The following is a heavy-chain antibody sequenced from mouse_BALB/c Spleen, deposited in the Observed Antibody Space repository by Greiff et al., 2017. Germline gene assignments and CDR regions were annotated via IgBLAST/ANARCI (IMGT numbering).Heavy chain of an antibody. CDR2: IYPGDGDT. CDR3: ARGYDAYFDY. CDR1: GYTFTSYW. Sequence: VQLQESGAELARPGASVKLSCKASGYTFTSYWMQWVKQRPGQGLEWIGAIYPGDGDTRYTQKFKGKATLTADKSSSTAYMQLSSLASEDSAVYYCARGYDAYFDYWGQGTTLTVSS. V-gene: IGHV1-87*01. J-gene: IGHJ2*01. D-gene: IGHD2-14*01.